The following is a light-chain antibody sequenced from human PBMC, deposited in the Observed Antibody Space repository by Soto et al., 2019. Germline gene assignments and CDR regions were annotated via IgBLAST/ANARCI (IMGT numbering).Light chain of an antibody. CDR3: QQYGSSPLYT. Sequence: EIVLTQSPGTLSLSPGDRATLSCRASQSVGSNYLAWYQQKPGQAPRLLVYGASSRATGIPDRFSGSGSGTHLTLTISRLEPEDFAVYYCQQYGSSPLYTFGQGTKLEIK. J-gene: IGKJ2*01. CDR2: GAS. V-gene: IGKV3-20*01. CDR1: QSVGSNY.